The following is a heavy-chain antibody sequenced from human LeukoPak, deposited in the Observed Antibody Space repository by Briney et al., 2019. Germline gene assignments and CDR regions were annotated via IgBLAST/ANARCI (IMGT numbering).Heavy chain of an antibody. Sequence: GESLTLSRAPSGFTFSSYWLSWVPQAPPKGLEWVANIKPDGSEKYYVDSVKGRFTISRDNAKNSLYLQVNSLRAEDTAVYYCARVSTHSGTMFYFDYWGQGTLVTVSS. D-gene: IGHD3-10*01. CDR3: ARVSTHSGTMFYFDY. V-gene: IGHV3-7*01. CDR2: IKPDGSEK. J-gene: IGHJ4*02. CDR1: GFTFSSYW.